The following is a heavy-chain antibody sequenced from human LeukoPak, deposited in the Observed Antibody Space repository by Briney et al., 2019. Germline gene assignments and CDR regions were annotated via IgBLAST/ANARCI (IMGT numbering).Heavy chain of an antibody. CDR2: IYYSGST. V-gene: IGHV4-59*08. J-gene: IGHJ5*02. CDR3: ARDYCSGGSCYSDWFGP. D-gene: IGHD2-15*01. Sequence: SETLSLTCTVSGGSISSYYWSWIRQPPGQGLEWIGYIYYSGSTNYNPSLKSRVTISVDTSTNQFSLKLRSVTAADTAVYYCARDYCSGGSCYSDWFGPWGQGTLVTVSS. CDR1: GGSISSYY.